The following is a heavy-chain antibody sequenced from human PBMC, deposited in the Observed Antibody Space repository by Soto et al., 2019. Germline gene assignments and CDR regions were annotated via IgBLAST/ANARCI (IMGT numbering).Heavy chain of an antibody. J-gene: IGHJ4*02. CDR2: IRSSSTHI. Sequence: EVQLVESGGGLVKPGVSLRRSCAASGFTFSSYSMNWVRQAPGKGLEWVSSIRSSSTHIYYGDSVKGRFTISRDNAKKSLYLQMHSLRAEDTDVYDCARVGYVVTDYFDSWGQGTLVTVSS. V-gene: IGHV3-21*01. D-gene: IGHD2-21*02. CDR1: GFTFSSYS. CDR3: ARVGYVVTDYFDS.